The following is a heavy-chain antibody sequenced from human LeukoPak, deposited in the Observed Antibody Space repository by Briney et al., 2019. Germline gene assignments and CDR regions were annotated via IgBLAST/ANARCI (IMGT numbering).Heavy chain of an antibody. J-gene: IGHJ3*02. D-gene: IGHD3-10*01. CDR1: GFTVSDHY. V-gene: IGHV4-59*02. CDR2: IYSTGRT. Sequence: GSLRLSCAASGFTVSDHYMSWIRQPPEEGLEWIGYIYSTGRTKYNPSLKSRVTISVDTSKNQFSLKLSSVTAADTAVYYCARSLYYFGSDSFDIWGQGTMVTVSS. CDR3: ARSLYYFGSDSFDI.